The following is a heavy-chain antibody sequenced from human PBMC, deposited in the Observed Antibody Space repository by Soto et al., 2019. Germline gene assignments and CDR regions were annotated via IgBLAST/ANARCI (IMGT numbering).Heavy chain of an antibody. CDR3: ERDPLGYYDSSGQSMGFDY. CDR2: ISAYNGNT. Sequence: QVQLVQSGAEVKKPGASVKVSCKASGYTFTSYGISWVRQAPGQGLEWMGWISAYNGNTNYAQKLQGRVTMTTDTSTSTDYMELRRLRSDDTAVYYCERDPLGYYDSSGQSMGFDYWGQGTLVTVSS. V-gene: IGHV1-18*01. J-gene: IGHJ4*02. D-gene: IGHD3-22*01. CDR1: GYTFTSYG.